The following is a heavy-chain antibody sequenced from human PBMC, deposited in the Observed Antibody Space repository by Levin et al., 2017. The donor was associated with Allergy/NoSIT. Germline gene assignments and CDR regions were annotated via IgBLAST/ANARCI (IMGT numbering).Heavy chain of an antibody. V-gene: IGHV3-21*01. Sequence: PGGSLRLSCAASGFTFSSYSMNWVRQAPGKGLEWVSSISSSSSYIYYADSVKGRFTISRDNAKNSLYLQMNSLRAEDTAVYYCARDDYGDYRFDYWGQGTLVTVSS. J-gene: IGHJ4*02. D-gene: IGHD4-17*01. CDR3: ARDDYGDYRFDY. CDR1: GFTFSSYS. CDR2: ISSSSSYI.